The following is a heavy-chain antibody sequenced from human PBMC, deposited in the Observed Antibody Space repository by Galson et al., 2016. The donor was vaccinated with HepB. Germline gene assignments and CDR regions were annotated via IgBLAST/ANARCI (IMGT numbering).Heavy chain of an antibody. D-gene: IGHD6-19*01. J-gene: IGHJ4*02. CDR2: ISYDGSDE. Sequence: SLRLSCAASGFTFRSYGMHWVRQAPGKGPAWVALISYDGSDEYYTDSVKGRFAISRDNSNNTHHPQMGSLSPEDTADYACATGPTNSDWQCYFDYWGQGTLVTVSS. V-gene: IGHV3-30*03. CDR3: ATGPTNSDWQCYFDY. CDR1: GFTFRSYG.